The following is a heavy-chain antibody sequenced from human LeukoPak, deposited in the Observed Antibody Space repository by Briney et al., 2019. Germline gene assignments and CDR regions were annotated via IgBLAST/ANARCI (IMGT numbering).Heavy chain of an antibody. CDR1: GFTFSSYW. D-gene: IGHD1-26*01. V-gene: IGHV3-7*01. J-gene: IGHJ6*02. CDR2: IKQDGSEK. CDR3: AREERRHYYYAMDV. Sequence: GGSLRLSCAASGFTFSSYWMSWVRQAPGKGLEWVANIKQDGSEKYYVDSVKGRFTISRDNAKNSLYLQMNSLRVEDTAVYYCAREERRHYYYAMDVWGQGTTVTVSS.